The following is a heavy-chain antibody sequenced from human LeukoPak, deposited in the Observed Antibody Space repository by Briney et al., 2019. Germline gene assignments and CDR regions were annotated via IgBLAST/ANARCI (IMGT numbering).Heavy chain of an antibody. Sequence: GGSLRLSCAASRFTFSSYAMHWVRQAPGKGLEWVAVISYDGSNKYYADSVKGRFTISRDNSKNTLYLQMNSLRAEDTAVYYCARGGGLDVWGQGATVTVSS. D-gene: IGHD3-16*01. CDR1: RFTFSSYA. CDR2: ISYDGSNK. CDR3: ARGGGLDV. J-gene: IGHJ6*02. V-gene: IGHV3-30*04.